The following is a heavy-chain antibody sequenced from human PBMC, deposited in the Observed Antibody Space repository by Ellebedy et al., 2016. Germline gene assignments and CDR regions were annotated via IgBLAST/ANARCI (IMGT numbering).Heavy chain of an antibody. CDR3: ARDSPWMIVVVTPLGGFDY. Sequence: SETLSLXXTVSGGSISSYYWGWIRQPPGKGLEWIGSIYYSGSTYYNPSLKSRVTISVDTSKNQFSLKLSSVTAADTAVYYCARDSPWMIVVVTPLGGFDYWGQGTLVTVSS. D-gene: IGHD3-22*01. V-gene: IGHV4-39*07. CDR2: IYYSGST. CDR1: GGSISSYY. J-gene: IGHJ4*02.